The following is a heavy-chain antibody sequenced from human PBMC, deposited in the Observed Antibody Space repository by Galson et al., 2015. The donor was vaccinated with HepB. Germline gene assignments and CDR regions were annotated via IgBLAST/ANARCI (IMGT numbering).Heavy chain of an antibody. D-gene: IGHD1-26*01. CDR2: ISSSSSYT. CDR1: GFTFSDYY. Sequence: LRLSCAASGFTFSDYYMSWIRQAPGKGLEWVSYISSSSSYTNYADSVKGRFTISRDNAKNSLYLQMNSLRAEDTAVYYCARAKDAKSGSYHYFDYWGQGTLVTVSS. V-gene: IGHV3-11*05. CDR3: ARAKDAKSGSYHYFDY. J-gene: IGHJ4*02.